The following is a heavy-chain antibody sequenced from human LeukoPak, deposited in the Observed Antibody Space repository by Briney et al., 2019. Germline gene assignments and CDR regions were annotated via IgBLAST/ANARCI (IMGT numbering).Heavy chain of an antibody. D-gene: IGHD5-18*01. CDR2: IYYSGST. CDR3: ARDRYNYGPADYYFDY. J-gene: IGHJ4*02. V-gene: IGHV4-59*01. Sequence: SETLSLTCTVSGVSISSYYWSWIRQPPGKGLEWIGYIYYSGSTNYNPSLKSRVTISVDTSKNQFSLKLSSVTAADTAVYYCARDRYNYGPADYYFDYWGQGTLVTVSS. CDR1: GVSISSYY.